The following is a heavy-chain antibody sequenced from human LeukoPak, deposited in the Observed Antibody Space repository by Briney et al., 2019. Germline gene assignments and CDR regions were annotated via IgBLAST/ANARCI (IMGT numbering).Heavy chain of an antibody. Sequence: GGSLRLSCTASGFTFGDYAMSWVRQAPGKGLEWVGFIRSKAYGGTTEYAASVKGRFTISRDDSKSIAYLQMNSLKTEDTAVYYCTRDGLEPIVVVTFDYWGQGTLVTVSS. J-gene: IGHJ4*02. CDR1: GFTFGDYA. V-gene: IGHV3-49*04. CDR3: TRDGLEPIVVVTFDY. CDR2: IRSKAYGGTT. D-gene: IGHD3-22*01.